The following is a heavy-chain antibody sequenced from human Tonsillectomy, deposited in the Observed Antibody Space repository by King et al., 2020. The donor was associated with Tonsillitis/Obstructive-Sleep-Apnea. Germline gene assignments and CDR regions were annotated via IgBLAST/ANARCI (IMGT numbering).Heavy chain of an antibody. Sequence: QLQESGPGLVKPSGTLSLTCAVSGGSISSSNWWSWVRQPPGKGLEWIGKIYHSGSTDYNPSLTSRVTISVDKSKNHFSLRLSSLTAADKAVYYCARGYCSSPSCHGDDAFDIWGQGTMVTVSS. CDR1: GGSISSSNW. D-gene: IGHD2-2*01. CDR3: ARGYCSSPSCHGDDAFDI. V-gene: IGHV4-4*02. J-gene: IGHJ3*02. CDR2: IYHSGST.